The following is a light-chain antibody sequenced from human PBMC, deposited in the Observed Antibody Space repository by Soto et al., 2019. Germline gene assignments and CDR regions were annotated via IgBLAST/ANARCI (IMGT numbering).Light chain of an antibody. CDR2: CAS. V-gene: IGKV3-20*01. J-gene: IGKJ3*01. CDR3: QHYDNSPPSVT. CDR1: QSVSSDY. Sequence: EIVLTQSPDTLSLSPGERATLSCRARQSVSSDYLVWYQQKPGQAPRLLIYCASRRATGIPDRFSGSGSGTDFILTISRLEPEDFAVYYCQHYDNSPPSVTFGPGTKVDIK.